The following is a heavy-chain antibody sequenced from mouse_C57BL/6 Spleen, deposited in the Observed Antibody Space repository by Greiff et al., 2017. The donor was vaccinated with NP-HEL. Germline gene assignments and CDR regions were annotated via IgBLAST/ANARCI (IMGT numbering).Heavy chain of an antibody. Sequence: QVQLQQSGAELVKPGASVKLSCKASGYTFTSYWMQWVKQRPGQGLEWIGEIDPSDSYTNYNQKFKGKATLTVDTSSSTAYMQLSSLTSEDSAVYYCASKPPGYWGQGTTLTVSS. V-gene: IGHV1-50*01. CDR3: ASKPPGY. CDR1: GYTFTSYW. J-gene: IGHJ2*01. CDR2: IDPSDSYT.